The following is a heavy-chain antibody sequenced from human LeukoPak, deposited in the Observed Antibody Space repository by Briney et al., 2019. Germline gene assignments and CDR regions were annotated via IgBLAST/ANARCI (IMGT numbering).Heavy chain of an antibody. CDR2: MNPNSGNT. J-gene: IGHJ4*02. CDR1: GYTFTSYD. CDR3: ARGGLVRSASLDY. D-gene: IGHD1-26*01. V-gene: IGHV1-8*02. Sequence: ASVKVSCKASGYTFTSYDINWVRQATGQGLEWMGWMNPNSGNTGYAQKFQGRVTMARDMSTSTVYMELSSLRSEDTAVYYCARGGLVRSASLDYWGQGTLVTVSS.